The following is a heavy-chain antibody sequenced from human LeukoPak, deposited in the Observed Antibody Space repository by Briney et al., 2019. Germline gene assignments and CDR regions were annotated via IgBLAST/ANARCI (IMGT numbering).Heavy chain of an antibody. D-gene: IGHD2-2*01. Sequence: GGSLGLSCAASGFTFSSYWMHWVRRAPGKGLVWVSRINSDGSSTSCADSVKRRFTISRDNAKHTLYLQMNSLRAEDTAVYYSARDCSSISCSSAHWGQGTLVTVSS. CDR1: GFTFSSYW. J-gene: IGHJ4*02. V-gene: IGHV3-74*01. CDR2: INSDGSST. CDR3: ARDCSSISCSSAH.